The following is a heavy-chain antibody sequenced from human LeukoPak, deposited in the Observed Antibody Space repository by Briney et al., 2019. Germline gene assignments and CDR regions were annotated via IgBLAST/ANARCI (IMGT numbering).Heavy chain of an antibody. Sequence: SETLSLTCTVSSGSINSFYWSWIRQPPGKGLEWIGYIYTTGSTTYNPSLKSRVTMSLDTSKNQFSLKLSSVTAADTAVYYCARRAVTGSSPFDSWGQGTLVTVSS. CDR1: SGSINSFY. D-gene: IGHD6-6*01. J-gene: IGHJ4*02. CDR3: ARRAVTGSSPFDS. V-gene: IGHV4-4*09. CDR2: IYTTGST.